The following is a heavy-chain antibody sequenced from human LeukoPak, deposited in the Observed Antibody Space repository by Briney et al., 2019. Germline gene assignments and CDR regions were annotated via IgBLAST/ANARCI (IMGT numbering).Heavy chain of an antibody. Sequence: GGSLRLSCAASGFTFSSYDMHWVRQAPGKGLEWVSSILTDGNNRHHADSVKGRFTISRDTSENTLYLQMNSLRPEDTAIYYCARDSLRGDYESPTGYWGQGTLVSVSS. CDR1: GFTFSSYD. D-gene: IGHD4-17*01. J-gene: IGHJ4*02. V-gene: IGHV3-30-3*01. CDR2: ILTDGNNR. CDR3: ARDSLRGDYESPTGY.